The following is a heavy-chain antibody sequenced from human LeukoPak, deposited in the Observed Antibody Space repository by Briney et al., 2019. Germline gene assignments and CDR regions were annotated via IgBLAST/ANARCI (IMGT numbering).Heavy chain of an antibody. CDR2: INPNSGGT. D-gene: IGHD4-17*01. CDR1: GYTFTGYY. Sequence: ASVKVSCKASGYTFTGYYMHWVRHAPGQGREWMGWINPNSGGTNYAQKFQGRVTMTRDTSISTAHMELSRLRSDDTAVYYCARDPPLTTVTTFSFFDYWGQGTLVTVSS. J-gene: IGHJ4*02. CDR3: ARDPPLTTVTTFSFFDY. V-gene: IGHV1-2*02.